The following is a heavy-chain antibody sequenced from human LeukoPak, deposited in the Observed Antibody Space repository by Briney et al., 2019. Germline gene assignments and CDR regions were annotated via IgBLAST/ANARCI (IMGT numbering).Heavy chain of an antibody. CDR3: ARDRRTHFDY. CDR1: GGSISSYY. J-gene: IGHJ4*02. D-gene: IGHD1-14*01. V-gene: IGHV4-59*01. Sequence: PSETLSLTCTVSGGSISSYYWSWIRQPPGKGLEWIGYIYYSGSTNYNPSLTSRATISVDTSKNQFSLKLSSVTAADTAVYYCARDRRTHFDYWGQGTLVTVSS. CDR2: IYYSGST.